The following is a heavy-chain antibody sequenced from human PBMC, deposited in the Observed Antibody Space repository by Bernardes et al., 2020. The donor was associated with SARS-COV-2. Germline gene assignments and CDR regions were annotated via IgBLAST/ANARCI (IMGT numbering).Heavy chain of an antibody. D-gene: IGHD3-3*01. CDR2: INHSGST. J-gene: IGHJ5*02. CDR3: ARGMSRATITPFDYWGQGTLVTVSSGKFLEWLTSADWFDP. Sequence: SETLSLTCAVYGGSFSGYYWSWIRQPPGKGLEWIGEINHSGSTNYNPSLKSRVTISVDTSKNQFSLKLSSVTAADTAVYYCARGMSRATITPFDYWGQGTLVTVSSGKFLEWLTSADWFDPWGQGTLVTVSS. V-gene: IGHV4-34*01. CDR1: GGSFSGYY.